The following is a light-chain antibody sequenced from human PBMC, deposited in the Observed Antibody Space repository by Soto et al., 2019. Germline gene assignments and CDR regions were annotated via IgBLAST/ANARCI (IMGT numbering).Light chain of an antibody. CDR3: QAYNNYWP. Sequence: GLTMSVVALSLSPGQRATLSCRASQSVRGNNLAWYQQKPGQAPRLLIYDASNWATGIPARFSGSGPRTDLTLTVSCLHPDDFATYNCQAYNNYWPFCQVTKV. CDR2: DAS. V-gene: IGKV3-20*02. CDR1: QSVRGNN. J-gene: IGKJ1*01.